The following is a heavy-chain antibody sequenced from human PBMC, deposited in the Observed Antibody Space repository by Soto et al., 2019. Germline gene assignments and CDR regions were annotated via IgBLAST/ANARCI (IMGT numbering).Heavy chain of an antibody. CDR1: GFTFSSYA. CDR2: ISYDGSNK. J-gene: IGHJ4*02. Sequence: LRLSCAASGFTFSSYAMHWVRQAPGKGLEWVAVISYDGSNKYYADSVNGRFTISRDNSKNKLYLQMNRLRAEYTAVYYCARDQVEYYFDHWGQLSLVAVSS. CDR3: ARDQVEYYFDH. V-gene: IGHV3-30-3*01.